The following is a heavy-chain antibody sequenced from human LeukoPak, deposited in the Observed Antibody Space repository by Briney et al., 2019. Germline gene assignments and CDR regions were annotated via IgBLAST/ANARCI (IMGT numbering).Heavy chain of an antibody. CDR3: ARDYTGLHYYDSSGYYGDY. V-gene: IGHV1-2*06. D-gene: IGHD3-22*01. CDR1: GYTFTGYY. J-gene: IGHJ4*02. CDR2: INPNSGGT. Sequence: ASVKVSCKASGYTFTGYYMHWVRQAPGQGLEWMGRINPNSGGTNYAQKFQGRVTMTRDTSISTAYMELSRLRSDDTAVYYCARDYTGLHYYDSSGYYGDYWGQGTLVTVSS.